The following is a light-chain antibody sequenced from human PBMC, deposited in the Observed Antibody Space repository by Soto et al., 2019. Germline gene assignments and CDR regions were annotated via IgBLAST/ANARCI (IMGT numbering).Light chain of an antibody. CDR2: GAS. CDR1: QRVISKS. J-gene: IGKJ2*01. CDR3: QQYGSSPYT. Sequence: EIVLTQSPGTLSLSPGERATLSCRASQRVISKSLAWYQQKPGQAPRLLMYGASNRATGIPDRFSGTGSGTDFTLTISRLEPEDFAVYYCQQYGSSPYTFGLGTKLEIK. V-gene: IGKV3-20*01.